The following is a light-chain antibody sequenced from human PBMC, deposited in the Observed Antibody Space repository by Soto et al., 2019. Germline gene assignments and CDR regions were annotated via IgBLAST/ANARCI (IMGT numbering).Light chain of an antibody. CDR2: DAS. CDR1: QRLFNGY. J-gene: IGKJ2*01. Sequence: EIVLTQSPGTLSLFPGDRATLSCWASQRLFNGYLAWFQQKPGQAPRLLIYDASSRAAGVPDRVTGGGSGTDFTLTISGLEPDDFALYFCQQYERPPFAFGQGTKLEIK. V-gene: IGKV3-20*01. CDR3: QQYERPPFA.